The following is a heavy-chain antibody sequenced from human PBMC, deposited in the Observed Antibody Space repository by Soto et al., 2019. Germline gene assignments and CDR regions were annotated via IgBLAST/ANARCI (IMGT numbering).Heavy chain of an antibody. J-gene: IGHJ4*02. V-gene: IGHV6-1*01. CDR2: TYYRSKWYN. CDR3: ARLSKYTSGWSTFDY. D-gene: IGHD6-19*01. Sequence: SQTLSLTCAISGDSVSSNSAAWNWIRQSPSRGLEWLGRTYYRSKWYNDYAVSVKSRITINPDTSKNQFSLKLSSVTAADTAVYYCARLSKYTSGWSTFDYWGRGTLVTVSS. CDR1: GDSVSSNSAA.